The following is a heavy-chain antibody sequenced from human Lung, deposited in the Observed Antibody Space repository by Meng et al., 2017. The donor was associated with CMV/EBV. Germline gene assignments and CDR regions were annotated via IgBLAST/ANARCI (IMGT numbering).Heavy chain of an antibody. Sequence: GGSXRLXCAASGFTFSSYWMSWVRQAPGKGLEWVANIKQDGSEKYYVDSVKGRFTISRDNAKNSLYLQMNSLRAEDTAVYYCARDRGRYGMDVWGQWTTVTVSS. J-gene: IGHJ6*02. V-gene: IGHV3-7*01. CDR3: ARDRGRYGMDV. CDR1: GFTFSSYW. CDR2: IKQDGSEK.